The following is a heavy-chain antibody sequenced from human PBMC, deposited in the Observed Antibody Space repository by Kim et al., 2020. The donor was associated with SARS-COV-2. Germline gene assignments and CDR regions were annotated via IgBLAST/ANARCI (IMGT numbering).Heavy chain of an antibody. CDR1: GFTFSSYA. CDR3: ARRSGYSFDY. CDR2: ISASGAGT. D-gene: IGHD5-12*01. V-gene: IGHV3-23*01. J-gene: IGHJ4*02. Sequence: GGSLRLSCAASGFTFSSYAMNWVRQAPGKGLEWVSAISASGAGTYYADSVKGRFTISRDNSKNTLYLQMNSLRAEDTAVYYCARRSGYSFDYWGQGTLVTVSS.